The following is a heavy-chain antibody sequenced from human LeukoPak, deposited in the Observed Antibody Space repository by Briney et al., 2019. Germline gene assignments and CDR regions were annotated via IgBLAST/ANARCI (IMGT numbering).Heavy chain of an antibody. J-gene: IGHJ6*02. CDR2: ISASGTGT. CDR3: AKDDVILVRVNNFGMDV. Sequence: GGSLRLSCAASGFAFSAYAITWVRQAPGKGLEWVSSISASGTGTYYADSVKGRFTISRDNSNNTVWLHMNSLRAEDTALYYCAKDDVILVRVNNFGMDVWGQGTTVAVSS. CDR1: GFAFSAYA. V-gene: IGHV3-23*01. D-gene: IGHD3-10*01.